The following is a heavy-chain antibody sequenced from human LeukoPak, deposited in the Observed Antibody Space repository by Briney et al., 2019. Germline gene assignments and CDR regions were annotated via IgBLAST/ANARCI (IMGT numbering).Heavy chain of an antibody. CDR1: GGSISSDGYY. J-gene: IGHJ4*02. CDR3: ARGRTFDY. V-gene: IGHV4-30-4*01. CDR2: IYYSGST. Sequence: SETLSLTCTVSGGSISSDGYYWTWIRQHSGKGLEWIGYIYYSGSTYYNPSLKSRVTISVDTSKNQFSLKLSSVTAADTAVYYCARGRTFDYWGQGTLVTVSS.